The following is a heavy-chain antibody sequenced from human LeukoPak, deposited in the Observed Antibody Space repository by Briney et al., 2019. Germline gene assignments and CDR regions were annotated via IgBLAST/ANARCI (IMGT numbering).Heavy chain of an antibody. J-gene: IGHJ4*02. CDR2: IYYSGST. CDR3: ARSVAARRGGYFDY. CDR1: GGSISSYY. Sequence: SETLSLTCTVSGGSISSYYWSWIRQPPGKGLKWIGYIYYSGSTYYNPSLKSRVTISVDTSKNQFSLKLSSVTAADTAVYYCARSVAARRGGYFDYWGQGTLVTVSS. V-gene: IGHV4-59*12. D-gene: IGHD6-6*01.